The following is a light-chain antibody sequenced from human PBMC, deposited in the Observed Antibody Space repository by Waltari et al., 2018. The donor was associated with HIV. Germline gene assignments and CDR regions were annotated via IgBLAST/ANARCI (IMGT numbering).Light chain of an antibody. Sequence: QSALPQPASVSGSPGQSITISCTGTSSDVGSYNLVSWYQQHPGKAPKLMIYEVSKRPSGVSNRFSGSKSGNTASLTISGLQAEDEADYYCCSYAGSSTFVVFGGGTKLTVL. CDR3: CSYAGSSTFVV. V-gene: IGLV2-23*02. CDR2: EVS. CDR1: SSDVGSYNL. J-gene: IGLJ2*01.